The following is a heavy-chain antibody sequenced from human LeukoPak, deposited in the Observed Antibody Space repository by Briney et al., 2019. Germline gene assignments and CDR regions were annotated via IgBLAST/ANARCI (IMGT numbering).Heavy chain of an antibody. V-gene: IGHV4-59*08. CDR1: GGSISSYY. D-gene: IGHD6-13*01. Sequence: PSETLSLTCTVSGGSISSYYWSWIRQPPGKGLEWIGYIYYSGSTNYNPSLKSRVTISVDTSKNQFSLKLSSVTAADTAVYYCARLYSSSWSQIDYWGQGTLVTVSS. J-gene: IGHJ4*02. CDR3: ARLYSSSWSQIDY. CDR2: IYYSGST.